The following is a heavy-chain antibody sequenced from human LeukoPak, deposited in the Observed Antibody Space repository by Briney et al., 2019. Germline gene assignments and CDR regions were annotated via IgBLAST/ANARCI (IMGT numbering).Heavy chain of an antibody. V-gene: IGHV3-49*04. Sequence: GRSLRLSCTASGHTSDDYTVTWVRQAPGKGPEWVGFITRKSYGGTTEYAASVKGRFTISRDDSKSIAYLEMSSLRTEDTGVYYCSHSGKYDFWSGTFWGQGTLVIVSS. CDR1: GHTSDDYT. CDR2: ITRKSYGGTT. J-gene: IGHJ4*02. D-gene: IGHD3-3*01. CDR3: SHSGKYDFWSGTF.